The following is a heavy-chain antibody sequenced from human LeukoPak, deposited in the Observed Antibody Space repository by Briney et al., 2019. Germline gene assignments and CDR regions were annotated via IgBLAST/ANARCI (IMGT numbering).Heavy chain of an antibody. CDR2: ISGSGGGT. J-gene: IGHJ4*02. Sequence: GGSLRLSCAASGFTFSSYAMSWVRQAPGKGLEWVSAISGSGGGTYYADSVKGRFTISRDNSKNTLYLQMNSLRAEDTAVYYCVKDRGDSSRGGEYYFDYWGQGTLVTVSS. CDR3: VKDRGDSSRGGEYYFDY. D-gene: IGHD6-13*01. V-gene: IGHV3-23*01. CDR1: GFTFSSYA.